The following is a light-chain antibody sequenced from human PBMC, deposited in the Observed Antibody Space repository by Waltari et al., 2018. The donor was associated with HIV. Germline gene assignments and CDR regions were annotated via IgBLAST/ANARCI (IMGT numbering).Light chain of an antibody. CDR1: SSDVGNHTS. Sequence: QSALTQPASVSGSPGQSITISCTGTSSDVGNHTSVSWYQQHPGKAPTLILYAVNERPSGISDRFSGSKSGSTASLTISGLRAEDEADYYCSSYSRSNTLVFGGGTKVTVL. CDR2: AVN. V-gene: IGLV2-14*03. CDR3: SSYSRSNTLV. J-gene: IGLJ1*01.